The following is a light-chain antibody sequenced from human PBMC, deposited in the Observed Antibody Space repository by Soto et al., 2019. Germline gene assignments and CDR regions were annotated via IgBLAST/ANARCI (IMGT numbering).Light chain of an antibody. CDR1: QTVYSN. V-gene: IGKV3-15*01. Sequence: EIVMTQSPATLSVSPGERATLSCRASQTVYSNLAWYQQRPGQVPRLLIYAASTRATGIPARFSGSGSGTEFALIISSLQSEDFAVYYCQQYNNWPLTFGPGTKVDIK. CDR3: QQYNNWPLT. J-gene: IGKJ3*01. CDR2: AAS.